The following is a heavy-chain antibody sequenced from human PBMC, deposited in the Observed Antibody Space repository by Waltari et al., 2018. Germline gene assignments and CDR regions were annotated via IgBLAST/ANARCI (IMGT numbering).Heavy chain of an antibody. D-gene: IGHD6-13*01. J-gene: IGHJ4*02. CDR2: IYTSGST. CDR3: ARDRWVSGIAAAGPELDY. CDR1: GGSISSYY. V-gene: IGHV4-4*07. Sequence: QVQLQESGPGLVKPSETLSLTCTVSGGSISSYYWSWIRQPAGKGLEWIGGIYTSGSTTYTPSLKSRFTMSVDTSKNQFSLKLSSVTAADTAVYYCARDRWVSGIAAAGPELDYWGQGTLVTVSS.